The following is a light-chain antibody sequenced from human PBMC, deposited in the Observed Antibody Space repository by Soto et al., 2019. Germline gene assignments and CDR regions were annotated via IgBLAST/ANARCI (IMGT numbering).Light chain of an antibody. V-gene: IGLV3-21*02. CDR1: NIGSKR. Sequence: YELTQPPSVSVAPGQTARITCGENNIGSKRVHWYQQKPGQAPVVVVYHDSDRPSGIPERFSGSNSGNTATLTISAVDAGDEAAYFCQVWDNYSDHVVFGAGTKVTVL. CDR3: QVWDNYSDHVV. J-gene: IGLJ3*02. CDR2: HDS.